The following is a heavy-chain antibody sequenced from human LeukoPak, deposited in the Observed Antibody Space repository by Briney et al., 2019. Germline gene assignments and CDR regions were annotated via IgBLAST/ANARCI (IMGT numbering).Heavy chain of an antibody. CDR1: GGSFSGYY. D-gene: IGHD3-22*01. V-gene: IGHV4-34*01. CDR3: ARGPYSYDSSGAFDI. Sequence: SETLSLTCAVYGGSFSGYYWSWIRQPPGKGLEWIGRISSSGSTNYNPSLKSRVTVSVDTSKNQFSLKLSSVTAADTAVYFCARGPYSYDSSGAFDIWGQGTMVTVSS. J-gene: IGHJ3*02. CDR2: ISSSGST.